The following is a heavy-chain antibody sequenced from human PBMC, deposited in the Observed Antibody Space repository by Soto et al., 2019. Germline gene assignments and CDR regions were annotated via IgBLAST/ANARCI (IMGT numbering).Heavy chain of an antibody. V-gene: IGHV3-30*18. Sequence: GGSLRLSXAASGFTFSSCGMHWVRQAPGKGLEWVAVISYDGSNKYYADSVKGRFTISRDNSKNTLYLQMNSLRAEDTAVYYCAKGGGVYCSGGSCYRRYYYYGMDVWGQGTTVTVSS. CDR1: GFTFSSCG. D-gene: IGHD2-15*01. CDR3: AKGGGVYCSGGSCYRRYYYYGMDV. J-gene: IGHJ6*02. CDR2: ISYDGSNK.